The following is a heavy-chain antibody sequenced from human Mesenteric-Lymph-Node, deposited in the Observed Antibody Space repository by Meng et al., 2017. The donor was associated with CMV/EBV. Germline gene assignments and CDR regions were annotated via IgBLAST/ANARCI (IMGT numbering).Heavy chain of an antibody. Sequence: GGSLRLSCAASGFTFSSYAMHWVRQAPGKGLEWVAVISYDGSNKYYADSVKGRFTISRDNAKNSLYLQMNSLRAEDTALYYCARGRHTNPYYSYGMDVWGQGTTVTVSS. CDR1: GFTFSSYA. CDR3: ARGRHTNPYYSYGMDV. CDR2: ISYDGSNK. J-gene: IGHJ6*02. V-gene: IGHV3-30-3*01.